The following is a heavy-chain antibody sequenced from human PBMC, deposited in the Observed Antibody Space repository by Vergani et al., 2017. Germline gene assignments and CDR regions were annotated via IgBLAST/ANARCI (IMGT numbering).Heavy chain of an antibody. Sequence: QVQLVQSGAEVKKPGASVTVSCKASGYTFTSYGISWVRQAPGQGLEWMGWIIPIFGTANYAQKFQGRVTITADESTSTAYMELSSLRSEDTAVYYCARTTVTPPFMGDYWGQGTLVTVSS. J-gene: IGHJ4*02. D-gene: IGHD4-17*01. CDR1: GYTFTSYG. CDR2: IIPIFGTA. CDR3: ARTTVTPPFMGDY. V-gene: IGHV1-69*13.